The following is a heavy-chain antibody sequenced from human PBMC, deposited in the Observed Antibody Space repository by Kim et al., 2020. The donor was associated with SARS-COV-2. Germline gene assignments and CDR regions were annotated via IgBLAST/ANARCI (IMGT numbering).Heavy chain of an antibody. J-gene: IGHJ4*02. D-gene: IGHD3-10*01. CDR2: IKSKANNYAT. Sequence: GGSLRLSCAASGFRFSDSNMHWVRQASGKGLEWIGRIKSKANNYATTYAVSMKGRFTISRDDSKNTAYLQMNSLKNEDTAIYYCTTYMSGSPWCLDWGQGALVTVSS. CDR1: GFRFSDSN. CDR3: TTYMSGSPWCLD. V-gene: IGHV3-73*01.